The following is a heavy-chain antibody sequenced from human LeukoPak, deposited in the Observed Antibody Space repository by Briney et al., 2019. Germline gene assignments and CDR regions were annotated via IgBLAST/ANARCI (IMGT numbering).Heavy chain of an antibody. CDR3: ARAPIYGETTHLDY. V-gene: IGHV1-2*02. D-gene: IGHD4-17*01. CDR1: GYTFTGYY. Sequence: ASVKVSCKASGYTFTGYYMQWVRQAPGPGPGGMGWVNPNNGCTNYAQKFKGRVTMTRDTSISTAYMGLSRLRSDDTAVYYCARAPIYGETTHLDYWGQGTLVTVSS. J-gene: IGHJ4*02. CDR2: VNPNNGCT.